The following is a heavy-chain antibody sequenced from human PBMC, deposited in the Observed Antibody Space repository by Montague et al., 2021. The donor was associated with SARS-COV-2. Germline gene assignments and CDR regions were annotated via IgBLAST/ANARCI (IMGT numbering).Heavy chain of an antibody. D-gene: IGHD3-3*01. J-gene: IGHJ4*02. CDR3: ARQMGQSSIFGVVIQYYFDD. CDR2: IYYSGST. Sequence: SETLSLTCTVSGGSISSSSYYWGWIRQPPGKGLEWIGSIYYSGSTYYNPSLKSRVTISVDTSKNQFSLKLSSVTAADTAVYYCARQMGQSSIFGVVIQYYFDDWGQGTLVTVSS. CDR1: GGSISSSSYY. V-gene: IGHV4-39*01.